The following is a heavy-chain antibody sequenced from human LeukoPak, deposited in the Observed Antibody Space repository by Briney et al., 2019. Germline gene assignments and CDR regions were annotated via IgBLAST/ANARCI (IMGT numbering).Heavy chain of an antibody. J-gene: IGHJ4*02. CDR3: ARTGRGGIWYYFDY. D-gene: IGHD6-13*01. Sequence: SETLSLTCAVYGGSFSGYYWSWIRQPPGKGLEWIGEINHSGSTNYNPSLKSRVTMSVDTSKNQFSLKLSSVTAADTAVYYCARTGRGGIWYYFDYWGQGTLVTVSS. V-gene: IGHV4-34*01. CDR1: GGSFSGYY. CDR2: INHSGST.